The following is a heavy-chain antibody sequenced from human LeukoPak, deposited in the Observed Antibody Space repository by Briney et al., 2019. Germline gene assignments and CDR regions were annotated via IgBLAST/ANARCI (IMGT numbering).Heavy chain of an antibody. CDR3: ARLRDARWLLEY. J-gene: IGHJ4*02. V-gene: IGHV4-34*12. CDR1: GGSFSGYY. CDR2: NLYSVKS. D-gene: IGHD4-23*01. Sequence: SETLSLTCAVYGGSFSGYYWGWIRQPPGKGLEWIASNLYSVKSYYNPSFNSRVTISVDTSNNRLSLRLTSVNAADTAVYYCARLRDARWLLEYWGQGTLVTVSS.